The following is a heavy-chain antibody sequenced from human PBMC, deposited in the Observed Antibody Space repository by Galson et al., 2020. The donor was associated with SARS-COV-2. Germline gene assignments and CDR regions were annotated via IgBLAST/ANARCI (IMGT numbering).Heavy chain of an antibody. J-gene: IGHJ4*02. D-gene: IGHD3-10*01. CDR1: GFTFSNAW. V-gene: IGHV3-15*01. CDR3: TTDNKLLWFGELIRPFDY. Sequence: GGSLRLSCAASGFTFSNAWMSWVRQAPGKGLEWVGRIKSKTDGGTTDYAAPVKGRFTISRDDSKNTLYLQMNSLKTEDTAVYYCTTDNKLLWFGELIRPFDYWGQGTLVTVSS. CDR2: IKSKTDGGTT.